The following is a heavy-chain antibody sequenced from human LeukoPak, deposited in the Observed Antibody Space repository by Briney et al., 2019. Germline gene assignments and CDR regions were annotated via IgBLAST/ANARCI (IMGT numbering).Heavy chain of an antibody. Sequence: SETLSLTCTVSGGSISSYYWSWIRQPPGKGLEWLGYIYYSGSNNYNPSLKSRVTISVDTSKNQFSLKLSSVTAADTAVYYCARERVDYGDYVSGMDVWGQGTTVTVSS. D-gene: IGHD4-17*01. CDR1: GGSISSYY. CDR2: IYYSGSN. CDR3: ARERVDYGDYVSGMDV. V-gene: IGHV4-59*01. J-gene: IGHJ6*02.